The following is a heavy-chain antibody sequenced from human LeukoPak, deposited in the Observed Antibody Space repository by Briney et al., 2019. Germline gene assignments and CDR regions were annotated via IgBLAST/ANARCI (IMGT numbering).Heavy chain of an antibody. D-gene: IGHD2-2*01. Sequence: ASVKVSCKASGYTFTGYGISWVRQAPGQGLEWMGWISADNGNTYYTQKFQGRVTMTTDTPTSTAYLELRSLGSDDTAVYYCARSNYRSTCPRCDPFDIWGRGTMVTVSS. CDR1: GYTFTGYG. V-gene: IGHV1-18*01. J-gene: IGHJ3*02. CDR2: ISADNGNT. CDR3: ARSNYRSTCPRCDPFDI.